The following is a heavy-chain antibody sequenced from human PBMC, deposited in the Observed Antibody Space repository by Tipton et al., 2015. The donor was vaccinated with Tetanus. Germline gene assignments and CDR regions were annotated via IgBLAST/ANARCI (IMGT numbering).Heavy chain of an antibody. D-gene: IGHD1-14*01. CDR3: AKITVAHTNEFDY. V-gene: IGHV4-34*01. J-gene: IGHJ4*02. CDR1: GGSISSYY. CDR2: INHSGST. Sequence: TLSLTCAVYGGSISSYYWSWIRQPPGKGLEWIGEINHSGSTNYNPSLKSRVIISIDTSKNQFSLKLSSVTAADTAVYYCAKITVAHTNEFDYWGQGTLVTVSS.